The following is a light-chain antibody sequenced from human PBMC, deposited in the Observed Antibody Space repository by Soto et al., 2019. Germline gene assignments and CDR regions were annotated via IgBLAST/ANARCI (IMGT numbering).Light chain of an antibody. CDR3: TSYTSSSTWV. Sequence: QSALTQPASVSGSPGQSITISCTGTSSDVGGYKYVSWYQQHQGKAPKLMIYEVSNRPSGISNRFSGSKSGNTASLTISGLQAEDEADYHCTSYTSSSTWVFGGGTKLTAL. J-gene: IGLJ3*02. CDR2: EVS. V-gene: IGLV2-14*01. CDR1: SSDVGGYKY.